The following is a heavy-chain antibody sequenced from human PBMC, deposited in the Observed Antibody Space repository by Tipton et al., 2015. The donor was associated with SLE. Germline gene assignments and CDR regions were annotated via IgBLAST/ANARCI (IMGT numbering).Heavy chain of an antibody. CDR2: TYYRSQWYN. V-gene: IGHV6-1*01. D-gene: IGHD3-3*01. CDR3: ARGLRFS. Sequence: LVKPTQTLSLTCAISGDTVSSSSATWNWIRQSPSRGLEWLGRTYYRSQWYNDYAVSVKSRIIINPDTSKNQFSLQLNSVTPDDTAVYYCARGLRFSRGQGTLVTVSS. J-gene: IGHJ4*02. CDR1: GDTVSSSSAT.